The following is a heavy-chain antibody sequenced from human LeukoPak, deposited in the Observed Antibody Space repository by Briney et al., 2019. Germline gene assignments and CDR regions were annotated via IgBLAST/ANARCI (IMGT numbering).Heavy chain of an antibody. V-gene: IGHV3-7*01. D-gene: IGHD6-13*01. CDR2: IQQDGSEK. CDR3: ARGSSSSFDY. J-gene: IGHJ4*02. Sequence: PGGSLRLSCAASGFTFNYYWLTWVRQAPGKGLEWVANIQQDGSEKYYVDSVKGRFIISRDNAKNSLYLQMNSLRAEDTAVYYCARGSSSSFDYWGQGTLVTVSS. CDR1: GFTFNYYW.